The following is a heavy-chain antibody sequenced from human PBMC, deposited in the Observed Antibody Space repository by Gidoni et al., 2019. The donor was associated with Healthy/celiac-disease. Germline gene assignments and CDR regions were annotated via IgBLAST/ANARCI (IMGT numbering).Heavy chain of an antibody. Sequence: EVQLVESGGGLVKPGGSLRLSCAASGFTFSRHSMNWVRQAPGKGLEWVSAISISSSYIYYEYAVKGRFTISRDNAKNSRYLQMNSLRAEDTAVYYCARGFYLGIAAIDGWFDPWGQGTLVTVSS. V-gene: IGHV3-21*01. CDR1: GFTFSRHS. CDR3: ARGFYLGIAAIDGWFDP. D-gene: IGHD6-13*01. J-gene: IGHJ5*02. CDR2: ISISSSYI.